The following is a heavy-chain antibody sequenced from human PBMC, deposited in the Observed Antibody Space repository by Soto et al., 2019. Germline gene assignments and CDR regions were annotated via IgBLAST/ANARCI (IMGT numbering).Heavy chain of an antibody. CDR2: INHLTTT. D-gene: IGHD5-18*01. CDR1: GGSFSSYQ. CDR3: ARGYDTALAPIF. Sequence: SETLSLTGAVSGGSFSSYQCSGIRQTPGKGLEWIGEINHLTTTNYNPSLKSRVIISLDTPKNQFSLKLSSVTAADTAVYYCARGYDTALAPIFWGQGILVTVHS. J-gene: IGHJ4*02. V-gene: IGHV4-34*01.